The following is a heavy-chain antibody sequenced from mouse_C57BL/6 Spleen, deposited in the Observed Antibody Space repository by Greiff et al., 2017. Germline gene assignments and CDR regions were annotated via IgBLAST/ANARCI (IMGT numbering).Heavy chain of an antibody. V-gene: IGHV5-6*01. Sequence: EVQLVESGGDLVKPGGSLKLSCAASGFTFSSYGMSWVRQTPDKRLEWVATISSGGSYTYYPDSVKGRFPISRDNAKNTLYLQMSSLKAEDTAMYYCARHQGYEGGYFDVWGTGTTVTVSS. CDR3: ARHQGYEGGYFDV. D-gene: IGHD2-2*01. J-gene: IGHJ1*03. CDR2: ISSGGSYT. CDR1: GFTFSSYG.